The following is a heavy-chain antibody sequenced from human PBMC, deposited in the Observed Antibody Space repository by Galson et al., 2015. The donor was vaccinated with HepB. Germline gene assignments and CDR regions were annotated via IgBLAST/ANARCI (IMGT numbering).Heavy chain of an antibody. CDR2: ISSNGGST. V-gene: IGHV3-64D*06. CDR1: GFTFSSYA. J-gene: IGHJ2*01. CDR3: VKDSGSGWLQDWYFDP. Sequence: SLRLSCAASGFTFSSYAMHWVRQAPGKGLEYVSAISSNGGSTYYADSVKGRFTISRDNSKNTLYLQMSSLRAEDTAVYYCVKDSGSGWLQDWYFDPWGRGTLVTVSS. D-gene: IGHD6-19*01.